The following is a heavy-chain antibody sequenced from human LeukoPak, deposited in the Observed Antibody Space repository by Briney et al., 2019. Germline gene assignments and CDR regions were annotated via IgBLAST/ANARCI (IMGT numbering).Heavy chain of an antibody. CDR1: GYSFTSYW. V-gene: IGHV5-51*01. D-gene: IGHD3-10*01. Sequence: GESLKISCKGSGYSFTSYWIGWVRQMPGKGLDWMGIIYPGDSDTRYSPSFQGQVTISADKSISTAYLQWSSLKASDTAMYYCASSVYGSGSYLGAFDIWGQGTMVTVSS. CDR3: ASSVYGSGSYLGAFDI. CDR2: IYPGDSDT. J-gene: IGHJ3*02.